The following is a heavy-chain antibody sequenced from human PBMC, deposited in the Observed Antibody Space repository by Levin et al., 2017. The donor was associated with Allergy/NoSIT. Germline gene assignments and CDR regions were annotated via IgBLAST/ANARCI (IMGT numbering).Heavy chain of an antibody. D-gene: IGHD6-19*01. CDR1: GFTFDDYA. J-gene: IGHJ4*02. Sequence: SLKISCAASGFTFDDYAMHWVRQAPGKGLEWVSGISWNSGSIGYADSVKGRFTISRDNAKNSLYLQMNSLRAEDTALYYCAKGGGIAVAGTHYFDYWGQGTLVTVSS. CDR2: ISWNSGSI. V-gene: IGHV3-9*01. CDR3: AKGGGIAVAGTHYFDY.